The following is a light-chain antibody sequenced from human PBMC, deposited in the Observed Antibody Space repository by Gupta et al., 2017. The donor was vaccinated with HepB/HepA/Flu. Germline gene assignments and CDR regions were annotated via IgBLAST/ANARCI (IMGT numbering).Light chain of an antibody. CDR3: QQYKDWPLT. J-gene: IGKJ4*01. Sequence: DIAMTPPPAPLPVSPGERASLSCRASQSLGSSLAWYQQKPGQSPRLLIYGASTRATGVPARFSGSGSGTEFTLTISSLQSEDFAVYYCQQYKDWPLTFGGGTKVEIK. CDR1: QSLGSS. CDR2: GAS. V-gene: IGKV3-15*01.